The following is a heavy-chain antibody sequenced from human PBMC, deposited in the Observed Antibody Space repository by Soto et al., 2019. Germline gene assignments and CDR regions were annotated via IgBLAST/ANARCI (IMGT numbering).Heavy chain of an antibody. CDR2: ASASGLNT. V-gene: IGHV3-23*01. CDR1: GFTFSTYA. J-gene: IGHJ4*02. D-gene: IGHD3-22*01. Sequence: GGSLRLSCAASGFTFSTYAMAWVRQAPGKGLEWVSGASASGLNTDYADPVKGRFYISRDNSKNTVSLHMNSLRAEDTAVYYCARGPARTPYYDSSGYARVGFDYWGQGTLVTVSS. CDR3: ARGPARTPYYDSSGYARVGFDY.